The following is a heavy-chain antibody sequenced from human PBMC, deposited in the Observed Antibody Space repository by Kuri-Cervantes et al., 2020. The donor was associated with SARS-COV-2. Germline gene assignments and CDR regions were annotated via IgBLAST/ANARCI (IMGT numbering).Heavy chain of an antibody. D-gene: IGHD4-17*01. J-gene: IGHJ3*02. V-gene: IGHV1-69*04. Sequence: SVKVFCKASGGTFSSYAISWVRQAPGQGLEWMGRIIPIFGIANYAQKFQGRVTITADKSTSTAYMELNSLRAEDTAVYSCARDQTGDSAVGAAFDIWGQGTMVTVSS. CDR3: ARDQTGDSAVGAAFDI. CDR1: GGTFSSYA. CDR2: IIPIFGIA.